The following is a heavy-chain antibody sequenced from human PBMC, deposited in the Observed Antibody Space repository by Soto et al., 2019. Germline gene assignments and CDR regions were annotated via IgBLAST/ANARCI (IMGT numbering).Heavy chain of an antibody. Sequence: SGESLKISCKGSGYSFTSYWIGWVRQMPGKGLEWMGIIYPGDSDTRYSPSFQGQVTISADKSISTAYLQWSSLKASDTAMYYCAIHGTGGDIVVVPAAPDAFDIWGQGTMVTVSS. CDR3: AIHGTGGDIVVVPAAPDAFDI. CDR1: GYSFTSYW. CDR2: IYPGDSDT. V-gene: IGHV5-51*01. D-gene: IGHD2-2*01. J-gene: IGHJ3*02.